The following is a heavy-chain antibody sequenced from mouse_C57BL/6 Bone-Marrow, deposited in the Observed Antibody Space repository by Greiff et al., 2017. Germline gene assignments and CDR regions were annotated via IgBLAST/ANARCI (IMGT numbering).Heavy chain of an antibody. V-gene: IGHV1-59*01. CDR1: GYTFTSYW. Sequence: QVQLQQPGAELVRPGTSVKLSCKASGYTFTSYWMHWVKQRPGQGLEWIGVIDPSDSYTNYNQKFKGKATLTVATSSITAYMQLSSLTSEDSAVYYCAIPLYYYGSMWFAYWGQGTLVTVSA. CDR2: IDPSDSYT. CDR3: AIPLYYYGSMWFAY. J-gene: IGHJ3*01. D-gene: IGHD1-1*01.